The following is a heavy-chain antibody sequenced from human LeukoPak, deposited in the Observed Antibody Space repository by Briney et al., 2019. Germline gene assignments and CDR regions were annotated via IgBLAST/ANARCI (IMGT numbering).Heavy chain of an antibody. Sequence: GGSLRLSCAASGFTFSSYSMNWVRQAPGKGLEWVSSISSSSYIYYADSVKGRLTISRDNAKNSLYLQMNSLRAEDTAVYYCVHDYYGSGSDYWGQGTLVTVSS. CDR3: VHDYYGSGSDY. CDR1: GFTFSSYS. J-gene: IGHJ4*02. D-gene: IGHD3-10*01. CDR2: ISSSSYI. V-gene: IGHV3-21*01.